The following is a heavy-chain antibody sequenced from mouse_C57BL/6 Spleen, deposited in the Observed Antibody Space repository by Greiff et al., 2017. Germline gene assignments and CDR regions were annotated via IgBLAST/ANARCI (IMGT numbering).Heavy chain of an antibody. CDR2: IYPGSGST. D-gene: IGHD1-1*01. J-gene: IGHJ1*03. CDR1: GYTFTSYW. V-gene: IGHV1-55*01. CDR3: GRSGYGSSYGYFDV. Sequence: QVQLQQPGAELVKPGASVKMSCKASGYTFTSYWITWVKQRPGQGLEWIGYIYPGSGSTNYNGKFKSKATLTVDTSSSTAYMQLSSLTSEDSAVDYCGRSGYGSSYGYFDVWGKGTTVTVSS.